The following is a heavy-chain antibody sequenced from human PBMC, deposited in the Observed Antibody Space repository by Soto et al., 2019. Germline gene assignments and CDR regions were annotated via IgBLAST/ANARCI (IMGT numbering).Heavy chain of an antibody. CDR2: IWYDGSNK. Sequence: GGSLRLSCAASGFTFSSYGMHWDRQAPGKGLEWVAVIWYDGSNKYYADSVKGRFTISRDNSKNTLYLQMNSLRAEDTAVYYCARDVSIVVVPAASGDGMDVWGQGTTVTVSS. J-gene: IGHJ6*02. D-gene: IGHD2-2*01. CDR1: GFTFSSYG. CDR3: ARDVSIVVVPAASGDGMDV. V-gene: IGHV3-33*01.